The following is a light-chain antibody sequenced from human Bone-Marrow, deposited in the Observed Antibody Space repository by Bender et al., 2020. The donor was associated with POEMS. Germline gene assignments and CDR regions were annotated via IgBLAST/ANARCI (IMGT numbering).Light chain of an antibody. CDR3: QAWDTSTAV. CDR2: QDT. Sequence: SYDLTQPPAVSVSSGQTATITCSGDKLGDKYACWHQQKPGQSPVQVIYQDTKRPSGIPERFSGSNSGNTATLTISGTQAMDEADYYCQAWDTSTAVFGGGTKLTV. V-gene: IGLV3-1*01. CDR1: KLGDKY. J-gene: IGLJ2*01.